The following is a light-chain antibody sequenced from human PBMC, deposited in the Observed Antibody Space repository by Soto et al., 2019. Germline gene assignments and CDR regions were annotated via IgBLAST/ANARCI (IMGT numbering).Light chain of an antibody. J-gene: IGLJ1*01. CDR3: CSYAGGGIYV. Sequence: QSVLTQPASVSGSPGQSITISCTGTSSDVGTYNLVSWYQQHPGDAPRLMIYEGNKRPSGVSNRFSGSKSGITASLTISVLQAEEAGDFYFCSYAGGGIYVFGTGTKVTV. CDR2: EGN. V-gene: IGLV2-23*01. CDR1: SSDVGTYNL.